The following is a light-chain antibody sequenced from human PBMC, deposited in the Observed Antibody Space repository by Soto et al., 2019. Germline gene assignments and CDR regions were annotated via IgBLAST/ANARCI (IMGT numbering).Light chain of an antibody. CDR1: SSDVGGYNY. J-gene: IGLJ1*01. CDR2: EVS. V-gene: IGLV2-14*01. CDR3: SSYAYSSTPYV. Sequence: QSALTQPASVSGSPGQSITISCTGTSSDVGGYNYVSWYQQHPGKAPKLMIYEVSNRPSGVSNRFSGSKSGNTASLTISGGQAEDEADYYCSSYAYSSTPYVFGTGTKLAVL.